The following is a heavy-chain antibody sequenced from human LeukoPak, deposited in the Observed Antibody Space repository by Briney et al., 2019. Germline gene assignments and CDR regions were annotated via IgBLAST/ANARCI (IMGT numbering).Heavy chain of an antibody. CDR3: AKDTVAARSGLDY. Sequence: GGSLRLSCAASGFTLSSYAMSWVRQAPGKGLEWVSVISGSGGSTYYADSVKGRFTISRDNSKNTLYLQMNSLRAEDTAVYYCAKDTVAARSGLDYWGQGTLVTVSS. J-gene: IGHJ4*02. CDR2: ISGSGGST. CDR1: GFTLSSYA. D-gene: IGHD6-6*01. V-gene: IGHV3-23*01.